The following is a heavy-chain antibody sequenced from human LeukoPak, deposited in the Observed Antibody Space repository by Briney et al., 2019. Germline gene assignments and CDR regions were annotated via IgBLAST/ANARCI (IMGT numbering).Heavy chain of an antibody. V-gene: IGHV3-73*01. Sequence: PGGSLRLSCAASGFTFSGSAMHWVRQASGKGLEWVGRIRGKPNYYATAYAASVIGRFTISRDDSKNTAYLQMNSLRTEDTAVYYCTSSPYLKFIAAAGIYFQHWGQGTLVTVSS. D-gene: IGHD6-13*01. CDR3: TSSPYLKFIAAAGIYFQH. CDR2: IRGKPNYYAT. J-gene: IGHJ1*01. CDR1: GFTFSGSA.